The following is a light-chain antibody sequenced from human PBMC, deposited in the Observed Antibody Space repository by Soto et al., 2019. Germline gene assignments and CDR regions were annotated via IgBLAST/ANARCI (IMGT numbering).Light chain of an antibody. V-gene: IGKV3-11*01. Sequence: EIVLTQSPATLSLSPGEGATLSCRASQSVSNYLAWYQQKPGQAPKLLIYDASNRATGIPARFSGSGSGTDFTLTISSLEPEDFAVYYCQQRSNWPITLGQGTRLEIK. CDR1: QSVSNY. CDR3: QQRSNWPIT. CDR2: DAS. J-gene: IGKJ5*01.